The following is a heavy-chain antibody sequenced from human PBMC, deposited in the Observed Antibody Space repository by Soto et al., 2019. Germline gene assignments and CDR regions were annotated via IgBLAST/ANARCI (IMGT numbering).Heavy chain of an antibody. J-gene: IGHJ3*01. CDR1: GGSFSGYF. CDR2: VNHNGRN. CDR3: ARGGSSDWQVAFDF. Sequence: SETLSLTCTVYGGSFSGYFWNWIRQPPGKGLEWIGKVNHNGRNNYNPSLKSRVTISMDMPKNQFSLKLTSVTAADTAVYYCARGGSSDWQVAFDFWGQGTMVTVSS. V-gene: IGHV4-34*01. D-gene: IGHD6-19*01.